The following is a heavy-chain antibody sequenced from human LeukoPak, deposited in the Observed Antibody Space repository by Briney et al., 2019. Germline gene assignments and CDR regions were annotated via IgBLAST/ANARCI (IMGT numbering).Heavy chain of an antibody. CDR2: IGYGGSDT. CDR1: GFTLSSYE. D-gene: IGHD6-13*01. J-gene: IGHJ4*02. V-gene: IGHV3-23*01. Sequence: GGSLRLSCTVSGFTLSSYEMTWFRQAPGKGLEWVSSIGYGGSDTHYADSVKGRFTVSRDNSKNTLYLQMNSLRAEDTAVYYCARGHYSSSWYEGGFDYWGQGTLVTVSS. CDR3: ARGHYSSSWYEGGFDY.